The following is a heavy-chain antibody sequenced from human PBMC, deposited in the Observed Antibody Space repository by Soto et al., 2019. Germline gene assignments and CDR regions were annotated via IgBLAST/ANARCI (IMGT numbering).Heavy chain of an antibody. Sequence: SVKVSCKASGVTFSNYAISWVRQAPGQGLEWMGGIIPIFATTHFAQKFHGRVTITADESTGTVYMDLSSLRSEDTAVYFCARDSAFCGGDCYNDSWGQGTMVTVSS. J-gene: IGHJ4*02. CDR3: ARDSAFCGGDCYNDS. CDR2: IIPIFATT. V-gene: IGHV1-69*13. CDR1: GVTFSNYA. D-gene: IGHD2-21*02.